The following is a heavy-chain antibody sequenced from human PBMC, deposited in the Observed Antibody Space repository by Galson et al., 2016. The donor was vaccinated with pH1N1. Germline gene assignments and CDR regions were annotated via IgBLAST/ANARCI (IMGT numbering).Heavy chain of an antibody. V-gene: IGHV4-4*02. Sequence: ETLSLTCAVSGGSISSRNCWSWVRQPPRQGLEWIGEIYNIGSTNYNTSLKSRDTISLDKSKNHFSLNRASVTAADTAVYYCARDGGDYGGAGQDKYFDTWGQGTLVTVSS. CDR2: IYNIGST. CDR3: ARDGGDYGGAGQDKYFDT. D-gene: IGHD4-23*01. CDR1: GGSISSRNC. J-gene: IGHJ5*01.